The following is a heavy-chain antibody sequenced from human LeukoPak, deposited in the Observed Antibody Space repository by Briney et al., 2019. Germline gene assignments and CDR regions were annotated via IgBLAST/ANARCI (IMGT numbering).Heavy chain of an antibody. CDR3: AANYYDSSGYWPFDY. D-gene: IGHD3-22*01. J-gene: IGHJ4*02. CDR2: IVVGSGNT. CDR1: GFTFTSSA. Sequence: PVKVSCKASGFTFTSSAVQWVRQARGQRLEWIGWIVVGSGNTNYAQKFQERVTITRDISTSTAYMELSSLRSEDTAVYYCAANYYDSSGYWPFDYWGQGTLVTVSS. V-gene: IGHV1-58*01.